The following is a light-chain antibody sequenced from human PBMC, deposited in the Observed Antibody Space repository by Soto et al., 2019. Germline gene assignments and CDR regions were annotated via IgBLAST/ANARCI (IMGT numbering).Light chain of an antibody. CDR3: TSYTSSSTLL. CDR1: SSDVGGYNY. J-gene: IGLJ3*02. CDR2: EVS. Sequence: QSALTQPASVSGSPGQSITISCTGTSSDVGGYNYVSWYQQHPGKAPKLIIYEVSYRPSGISYRVSGSKSGNTASLTISGLRAEDEADYHCTSYTSSSTLLFGGGTKLTVL. V-gene: IGLV2-14*01.